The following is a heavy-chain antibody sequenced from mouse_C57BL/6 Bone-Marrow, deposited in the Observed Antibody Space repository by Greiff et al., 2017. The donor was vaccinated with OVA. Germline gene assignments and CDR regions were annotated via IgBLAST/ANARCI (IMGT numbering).Heavy chain of an antibody. V-gene: IGHV5-6*01. CDR2: ISSGGSYT. CDR3: ARRARRFDY. J-gene: IGHJ2*01. CDR1: GFTFSSYG. Sequence: EVHLVESGGDLVKPGGSLKLSCAASGFTFSSYGMSWVRQTPDKRLEWVATISSGGSYTYYPDSVKGRFTISRDNAKNTLYLQMSSLKSEDTAMYYCARRARRFDYWGQGTTLTVSS.